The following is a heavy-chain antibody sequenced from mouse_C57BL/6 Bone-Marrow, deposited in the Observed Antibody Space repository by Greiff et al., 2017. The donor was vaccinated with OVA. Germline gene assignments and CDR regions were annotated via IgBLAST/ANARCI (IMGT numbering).Heavy chain of an antibody. D-gene: IGHD1-1*01. CDR2: IYPGDGDT. CDR1: GYAFSSYW. CDR3: ARGTTVVAEGLAY. V-gene: IGHV1-80*01. Sequence: QVQLQQSGAELVKPGASVKISCKASGYAFSSYWMNWVKQRPGKGLEWIGQIYPGDGDTNYNGKFKGKATLTADKSSSTAYMQLSSLTSEDAAVYFCARGTTVVAEGLAYWGQGTLVTVSA. J-gene: IGHJ3*01.